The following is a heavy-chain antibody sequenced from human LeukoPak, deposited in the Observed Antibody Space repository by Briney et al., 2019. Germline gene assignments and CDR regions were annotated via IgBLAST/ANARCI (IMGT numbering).Heavy chain of an antibody. CDR3: AKEDTTVVTAHLDY. J-gene: IGHJ4*02. CDR2: VSYDGANE. D-gene: IGHD2-21*02. Sequence: GGSLRLSCAASGFAFSTYGMHWVRQAPDKGLERVAVVSYDGANEYYADSVKGRFTISRDDSRSTLYLQMNSLRPEDTAVYYCAKEDTTVVTAHLDYWGQGTLVTVSS. CDR1: GFAFSTYG. V-gene: IGHV3-30*18.